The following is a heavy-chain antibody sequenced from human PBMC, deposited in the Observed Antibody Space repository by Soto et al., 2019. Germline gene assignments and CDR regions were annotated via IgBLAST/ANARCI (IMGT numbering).Heavy chain of an antibody. J-gene: IGHJ3*02. CDR2: ISSNGGST. Sequence: PGGSLRLSCSASGFTFSSYAMHWVRQAPGKGLEYVSAISSNGGSTYYADSVKGRFTISRDNSKNTLYLQMSSLRAEDTAVYYCVKERYCSGGSCYSRGAFDIWGQGTMVTVSS. D-gene: IGHD2-15*01. CDR1: GFTFSSYA. CDR3: VKERYCSGGSCYSRGAFDI. V-gene: IGHV3-64D*06.